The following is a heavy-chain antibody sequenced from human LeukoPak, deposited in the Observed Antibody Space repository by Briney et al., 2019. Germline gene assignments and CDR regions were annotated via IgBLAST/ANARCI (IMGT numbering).Heavy chain of an antibody. J-gene: IGHJ4*02. CDR3: ARELGTGLDY. CDR2: ISSSSSYI. D-gene: IGHD7-27*01. Sequence: PGGSLRLSCAASGFTFSSYSMNWVRQAPGKGLEWVSSISSSSSYIYYADSVKGRFTIFRDNAKNSLYLQMNSLRAEDTAVYYCARELGTGLDYWGQGTLVTVSS. V-gene: IGHV3-21*01. CDR1: GFTFSSYS.